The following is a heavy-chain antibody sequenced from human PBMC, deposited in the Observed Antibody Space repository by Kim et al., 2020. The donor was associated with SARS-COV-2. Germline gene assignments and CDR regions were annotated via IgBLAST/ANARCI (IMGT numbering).Heavy chain of an antibody. CDR2: T. Sequence: TNYNPSLKSRVTISVDTSKNQFSLKVSSVTAADTAVHYCARCLSAGPIDYWGQGTLVTVSS. J-gene: IGHJ4*02. V-gene: IGHV4-59*01. CDR3: ARCLSAGPIDY. D-gene: IGHD3-10*01.